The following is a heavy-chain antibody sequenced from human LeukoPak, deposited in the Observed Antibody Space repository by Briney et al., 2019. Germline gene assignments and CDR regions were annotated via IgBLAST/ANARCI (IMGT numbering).Heavy chain of an antibody. CDR2: IKPDGSET. J-gene: IGHJ5*01. Sequence: GGSLRLSCAASGFTFSANWMSWFRQAPGMGLEWVAHIKPDGSETYYVDSVKGRFTISRDNAKNSVYLQMHSLRAGDTAVYYCATAVSVAGDSWGQGTLVTVSS. CDR1: GFTFSANW. CDR3: ATAVSVAGDS. D-gene: IGHD6-19*01. V-gene: IGHV3-7*01.